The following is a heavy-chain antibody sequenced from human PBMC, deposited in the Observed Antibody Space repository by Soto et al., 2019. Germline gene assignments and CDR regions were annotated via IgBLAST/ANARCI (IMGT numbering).Heavy chain of an antibody. CDR1: GFTFSSYA. CDR3: ARKGKRYYDFWSGSLDDYYYGMDV. CDR2: ISYDGSNK. D-gene: IGHD3-3*01. J-gene: IGHJ6*02. V-gene: IGHV3-30-3*01. Sequence: GSLRLSCAASGFTFSSYAMHWVRQAPGKGLEWVAVISYDGSNKYYADSVKGRFTISRDNSKNTLYLQMNSLRAEDTAVYYCARKGKRYYDFWSGSLDDYYYGMDVWGQGTTVTVSS.